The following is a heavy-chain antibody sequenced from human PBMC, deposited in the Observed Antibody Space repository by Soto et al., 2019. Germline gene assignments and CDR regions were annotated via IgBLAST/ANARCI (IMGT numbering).Heavy chain of an antibody. D-gene: IGHD2-15*01. J-gene: IGHJ6*02. CDR1: GFTFSNAW. CDR2: IKSKTDGGTT. CDR3: TTDFVRYCTGGSCYFYYYGMDV. V-gene: IGHV3-15*07. Sequence: WGSLRLSCAASGFTFSNAWINWVRQAPGKGLEWVGRIKSKTDGGTTDYAAPVKGRFTISRDDSKNTLYLQMNSLKTEDTAVYYCTTDFVRYCTGGSCYFYYYGMDVWGQGTTVTVSS.